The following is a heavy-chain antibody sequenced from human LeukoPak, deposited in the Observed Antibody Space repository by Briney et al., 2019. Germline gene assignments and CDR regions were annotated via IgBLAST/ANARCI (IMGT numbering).Heavy chain of an antibody. CDR1: GYTFTSYD. D-gene: IGHD2-15*01. CDR3: ARDGLPKYYYYRDV. CDR2: ISVYNGNT. Sequence: GASVKVSCKASGYTFTSYDISWVRQAPGQGLEWMGWISVYNGNTNYAQKFQGRVTMTTGTSTSTAYMELRSLRSDDTAVYYCARDGLPKYYYYRDVWGKGTTVTVSS. V-gene: IGHV1-18*01. J-gene: IGHJ6*03.